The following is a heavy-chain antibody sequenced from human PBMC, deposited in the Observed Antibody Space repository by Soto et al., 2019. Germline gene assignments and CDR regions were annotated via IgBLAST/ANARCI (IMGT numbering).Heavy chain of an antibody. J-gene: IGHJ6*04. CDR1: GGSVSSVGYY. CDR2: IYSNGNT. V-gene: IGHV4-31*03. Sequence: QVQLQESGPGLVRPSQTLSLTCIVSGGSVSSVGYYCSWVRQHPGTGLEWVGYIYSNGNTYYDPSLKSRVTISVDTSKNQFSLNLNSVTAADTAVYWCARGKPFSGMDVWGKGTTVTVSS. CDR3: ARGKPFSGMDV.